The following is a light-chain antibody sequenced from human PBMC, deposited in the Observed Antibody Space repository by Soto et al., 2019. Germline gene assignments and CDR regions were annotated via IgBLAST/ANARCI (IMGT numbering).Light chain of an antibody. CDR2: GAS. J-gene: IGKJ1*01. CDR3: QQYDSSPRT. V-gene: IGKV3-20*01. Sequence: EIVLTQSPGTLSLSPGERATLSCRASQSVNSVYLAWYQQKPGQAPRLLIYGASSRATGIPDRFSGSGSGTDFTLTISRLDPEDCAVYFCQQYDSSPRTFGQGTKVDI. CDR1: QSVNSVY.